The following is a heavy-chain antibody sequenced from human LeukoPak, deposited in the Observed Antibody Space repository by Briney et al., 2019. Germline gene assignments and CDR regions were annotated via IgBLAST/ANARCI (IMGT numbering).Heavy chain of an antibody. CDR3: ARSIAVAEVDY. CDR1: GGSFSGYY. D-gene: IGHD6-19*01. J-gene: IGHJ4*02. CDR2: IYYSGST. V-gene: IGHV4-59*01. Sequence: PATLSLTCAVYGGSFSGYYWSWIRQPPGKGLEWIGYIYYSGSTNYNPSLKSRVTISVDMSKNQSSLKLSSVTAADTAVYYCARSIAVAEVDYWGQGTLVTVSS.